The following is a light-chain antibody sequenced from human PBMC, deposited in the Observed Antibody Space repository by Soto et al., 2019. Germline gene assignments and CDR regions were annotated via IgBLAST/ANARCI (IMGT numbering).Light chain of an antibody. CDR1: TGAVTITHY. J-gene: IGLJ2*01. Sequence: QTVVTQEPSLTVSPGGTGTLTCVSSTGAVTITHYPYWFQQRPGQAPRTLIYDTSNKHSWTPARVSGSLLGGKASLTLSGAQPEDEAEYYCWLSYNGVGVFGGGTQLTVL. CDR2: DTS. CDR3: WLSYNGVGV. V-gene: IGLV7-46*01.